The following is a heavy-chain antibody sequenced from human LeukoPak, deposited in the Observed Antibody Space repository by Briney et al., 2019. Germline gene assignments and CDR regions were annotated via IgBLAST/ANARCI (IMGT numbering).Heavy chain of an antibody. Sequence: GGSLRLSCAASGFSFSSYWLSWVRQAPGKGLEWVANIKQDGGEKTYVDSVKGRFTISRDNAKNSLYLQMNSLRADDTAVYYCAKGTNIAAGFFDCWGQGTLVTISS. J-gene: IGHJ4*02. CDR2: IKQDGGEK. CDR1: GFSFSSYW. V-gene: IGHV3-7*04. D-gene: IGHD6-13*01. CDR3: AKGTNIAAGFFDC.